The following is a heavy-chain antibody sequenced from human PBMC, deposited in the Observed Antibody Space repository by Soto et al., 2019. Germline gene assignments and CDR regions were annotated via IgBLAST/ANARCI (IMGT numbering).Heavy chain of an antibody. J-gene: IGHJ5*02. CDR3: ARDTAEYGDYEGGWFDP. CDR1: GGSISSYY. V-gene: IGHV4-59*01. CDR2: IYYSGST. Sequence: KPSETLSLTCTVSGGSISSYYWSWIRQPPGKGLEWIGYIYYSGSTNYNPSLKSRVTISVDTSKNQFSLKLSSVTAADTAVYYCARDTAEYGDYEGGWFDPWGQGTLVTVSS. D-gene: IGHD4-17*01.